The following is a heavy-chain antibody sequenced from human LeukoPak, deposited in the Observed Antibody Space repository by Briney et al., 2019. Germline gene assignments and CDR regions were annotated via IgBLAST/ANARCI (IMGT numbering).Heavy chain of an antibody. CDR2: IWYDGSNK. CDR3: ARDRRMQGRGSPPGY. V-gene: IGHV3-33*08. Sequence: SGGSLRLSCKASGFAFGIFAMSWVRQAPGKGLEWVAVIWYDGSNKYYADSVKGRFTISRDNSKNTLYLQMNSLRAEDTAVYYCARDRRMQGRGSPPGYWGQGTLVTVSS. D-gene: IGHD6-19*01. CDR1: GFAFGIFA. J-gene: IGHJ4*02.